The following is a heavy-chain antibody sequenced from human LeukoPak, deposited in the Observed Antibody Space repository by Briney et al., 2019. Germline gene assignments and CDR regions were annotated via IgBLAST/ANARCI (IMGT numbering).Heavy chain of an antibody. D-gene: IGHD2-2*01. CDR3: VKGYCSSISCYGDY. CDR1: GFTFSSYS. J-gene: IGHJ4*02. V-gene: IGHV3-64D*09. Sequence: GGSLRLSCAASGFTFSSYSMNWVRQAPGKGLEYVSAISSNGGSTYYADSVKGRFTISRDNSKNTLYLQVSGLRAEDTAVYYCVKGYCSSISCYGDYWGQGTLVTVSS. CDR2: ISSNGGST.